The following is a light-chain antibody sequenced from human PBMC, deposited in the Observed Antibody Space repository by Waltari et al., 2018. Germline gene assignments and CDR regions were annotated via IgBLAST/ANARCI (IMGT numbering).Light chain of an antibody. Sequence: QAGLTQPPSVSKGLRQTATLTCPGNNNNVGNQGALWLQQHQGHPPKLLSYRNNKRPSGISERFSASRSGNTASLTITGLQPEDEADYYCSAWDFSLNAHVFGTGTMVTVL. CDR3: SAWDFSLNAHV. V-gene: IGLV10-54*04. J-gene: IGLJ1*01. CDR2: RNN. CDR1: NNNVGNQG.